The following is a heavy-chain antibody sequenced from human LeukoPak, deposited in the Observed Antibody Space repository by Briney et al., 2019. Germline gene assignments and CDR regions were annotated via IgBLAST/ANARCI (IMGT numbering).Heavy chain of an antibody. D-gene: IGHD4-11*01. J-gene: IGHJ4*02. CDR2: ITSSGGDT. Sequence: PGGSLRLSCAVSGFTFSNYAMSWVRQAPGKGLEWVSAITSSGGDTYNADSVRGQFSISRDNSKNTLYLQMNSLRAEDTAVYFCAKADYNDYAFDNWGQGTLVTVSA. CDR1: GFTFSNYA. V-gene: IGHV3-23*01. CDR3: AKADYNDYAFDN.